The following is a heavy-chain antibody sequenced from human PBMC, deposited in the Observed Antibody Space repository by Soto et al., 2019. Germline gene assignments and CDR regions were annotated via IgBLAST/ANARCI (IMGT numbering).Heavy chain of an antibody. CDR1: GYTFTSYV. Sequence: GASVKVSCKASGYTFTSYVMHWVRQAPGQRLEWMGWINAGNGNTKYSQKFRGRITITRDTSKNQFSLKLSSVTAADTAVYYCARHKYHSSGPSAYWGQGTLVTVSS. CDR3: ARHKYHSSGPSAY. V-gene: IGHV1-3*01. CDR2: INAGNGNT. D-gene: IGHD3-22*01. J-gene: IGHJ4*02.